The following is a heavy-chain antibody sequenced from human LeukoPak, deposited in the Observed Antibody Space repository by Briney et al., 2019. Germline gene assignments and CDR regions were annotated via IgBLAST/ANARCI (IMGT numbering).Heavy chain of an antibody. D-gene: IGHD3-22*01. J-gene: IGHJ4*02. CDR1: GGSISSYY. V-gene: IGHV4-59*01. CDR3: ARGYYYDPIDY. Sequence: SETLSLTCTVSGGSISSYYWSLIRQPPGKGLEWIGYIHYGGSTNYNPSLKSRVTISVDISNNQFSLKLSSVTAADTAVHYCARGYYYDPIDYWGQGTLVTVSS. CDR2: IHYGGST.